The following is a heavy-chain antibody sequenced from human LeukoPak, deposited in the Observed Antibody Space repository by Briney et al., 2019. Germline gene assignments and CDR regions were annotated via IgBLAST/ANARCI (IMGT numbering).Heavy chain of an antibody. CDR1: GFTFSSYA. D-gene: IGHD3-10*01. CDR2: ISGSGGST. CDR3: AKSDSYYYGSGSLTENWFDP. Sequence: GGSLRLSCAASGFTFSSYAMSWARQAPGKGLEWGSAISGSGGSTYYADSVKGRFTISRDNSKNTLYLQMNSLRAEDTAVYYCAKSDSYYYGSGSLTENWFDPWGQGTLVTVSS. V-gene: IGHV3-23*01. J-gene: IGHJ5*02.